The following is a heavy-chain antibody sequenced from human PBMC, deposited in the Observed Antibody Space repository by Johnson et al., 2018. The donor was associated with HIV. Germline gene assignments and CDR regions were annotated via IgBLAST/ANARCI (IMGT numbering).Heavy chain of an antibody. CDR1: GFTVSSNY. Sequence: VQLVESGGGLVQPGGSLRLSCAASGFTVSSNYMSWVRQAPGKGLEWVSVFYSGGFTYYADSVKGRFTISRDNSKNTLYLQMNSLRAEDTAVYYCAKGIAAAGTGAFDIWGQGTMVTVSS. D-gene: IGHD6-13*01. CDR3: AKGIAAAGTGAFDI. CDR2: FYSGGFT. V-gene: IGHV3-66*01. J-gene: IGHJ3*02.